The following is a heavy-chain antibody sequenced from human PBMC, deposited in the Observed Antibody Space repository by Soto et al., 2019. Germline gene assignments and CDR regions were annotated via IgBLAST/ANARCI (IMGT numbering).Heavy chain of an antibody. J-gene: IGHJ1*01. CDR2: ISYDGSNK. Sequence: QVQLVESGGGVVQPGRSLRLSCAASGFTFSSYGMPWVRQAPGTGLEWVAVISYDGSNKYYADSVKGRFTISRDNSKNTLYLQMNSLRAEDTAVYYCAKVGVMVRGVLMQFQHWGQGTLVTVSS. CDR1: GFTFSSYG. CDR3: AKVGVMVRGVLMQFQH. V-gene: IGHV3-30*18. D-gene: IGHD3-10*01.